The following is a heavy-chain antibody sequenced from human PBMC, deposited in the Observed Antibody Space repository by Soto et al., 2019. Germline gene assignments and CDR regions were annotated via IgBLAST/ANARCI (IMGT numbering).Heavy chain of an antibody. CDR3: AREGSYSAYNFAHGIQLWSFDF. J-gene: IGHJ4*02. CDR1: GGSGNTFY. Sequence: SETLSLTRPFSGGSGNTFYWIWVRQPAGKGLEWLGRIFSSGSTSFNPSLESRVAMSVDTSKNHFSLNLSSVTAADMAVYYCAREGSYSAYNFAHGIQLWSFDFWGQGALVTVSS. CDR2: IFSSGST. D-gene: IGHD5-12*01. V-gene: IGHV4-4*07.